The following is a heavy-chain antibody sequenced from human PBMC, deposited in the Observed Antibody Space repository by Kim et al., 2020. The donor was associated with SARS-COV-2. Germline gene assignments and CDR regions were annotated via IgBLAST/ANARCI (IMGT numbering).Heavy chain of an antibody. CDR1: GYTFSSYA. D-gene: IGHD6-25*01. V-gene: IGHV3-23*01. CDR2: ISGSGGST. J-gene: IGHJ6*03. Sequence: GGSLRLSCAASGYTFSSYAMSWVRQAPGKGLEWVSAISGSGGSTYYADSVKGRFTISRDNSKNTLYLQMNSLRAEDTAVYYCAKDSAATRIIYYYYYYMDVWGKGTTVTVSS. CDR3: AKDSAATRIIYYYYYYMDV.